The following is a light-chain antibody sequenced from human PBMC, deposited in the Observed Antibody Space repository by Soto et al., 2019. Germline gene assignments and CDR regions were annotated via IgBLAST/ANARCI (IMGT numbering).Light chain of an antibody. CDR1: QSVSSSY. J-gene: IGKJ5*01. CDR3: QQYGSSPT. Sequence: ELLMTQSSATLSASPRERATLSCRASQSVSSSYLAWYQQKPGQAPRLLIYGASSRATGIPDRFSGSGSGTDFTLTISRLEPEDFAVYYRQQYGSSPTFGQGTRLEIK. V-gene: IGKV3-20*01. CDR2: GAS.